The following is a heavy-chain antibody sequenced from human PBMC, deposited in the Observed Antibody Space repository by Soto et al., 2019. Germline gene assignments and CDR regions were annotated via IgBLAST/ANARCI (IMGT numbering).Heavy chain of an antibody. Sequence: QVQLVESVGGVVQPGRSLRLSCAASGFTFSGYGMHWVRQAPGKGLEWVAITRHDGSNTYYADSVRGRFTISRDNCKKTLYLQMDSLRAEDTAVYYCARDGVGATTFFGYFDYWGQGTLVTVSS. V-gene: IGHV3-33*01. J-gene: IGHJ4*02. CDR1: GFTFSGYG. D-gene: IGHD1-26*01. CDR2: TRHDGSNT. CDR3: ARDGVGATTFFGYFDY.